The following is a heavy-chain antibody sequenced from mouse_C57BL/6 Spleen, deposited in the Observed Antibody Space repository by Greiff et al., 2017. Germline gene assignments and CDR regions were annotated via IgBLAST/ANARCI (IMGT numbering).Heavy chain of an antibody. V-gene: IGHV1-82*01. CDR3: ARCGGSSACDY. Sequence: VQLQQSGPELVKPGASVKISCKASGYAFSSSWMNWVKQRPGKGLEWIGRIYPGDGDTNYKGKFKGKATLTADKSSSTAYMQLSSRTSEDSAVYFCARCGGSSACDYGCQGTTLTVSS. CDR1: GYAFSSSW. J-gene: IGHJ2*01. CDR2: IYPGDGDT. D-gene: IGHD1-1*01.